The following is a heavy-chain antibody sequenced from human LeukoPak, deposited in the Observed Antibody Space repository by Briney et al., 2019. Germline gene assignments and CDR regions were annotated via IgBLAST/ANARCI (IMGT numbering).Heavy chain of an antibody. D-gene: IGHD6-19*01. Sequence: SETLSLTCTVSGGSISSYYWTWIRQSAGKGLKWIGRIYTTGSTNYNPSLNSRVTMSVDTSKNQFSLKLSSVTAADTAVYYCARQIAVAGKAGFGYWGQGTLVTVSS. J-gene: IGHJ4*02. V-gene: IGHV4-4*07. CDR3: ARQIAVAGKAGFGY. CDR1: GGSISSYY. CDR2: IYTTGST.